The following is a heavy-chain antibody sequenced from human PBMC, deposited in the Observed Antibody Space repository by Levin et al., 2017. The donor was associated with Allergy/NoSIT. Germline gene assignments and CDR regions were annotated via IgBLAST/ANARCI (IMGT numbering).Heavy chain of an antibody. CDR1: GFTFSDYA. CDR2: ITGGGFNT. CDR3: AKKQGGTSGFSFDV. Sequence: GGSLRLSCAASGFTFSDYAMTWVRQAPGKGLEWVSVITGGGFNTYYGDSVKGRFTVSRDNSKNTLYLELNSLRAEDTAVYYCAKKQGGTSGFSFDVWCQGTMVTVSS. V-gene: IGHV3-23*01. J-gene: IGHJ3*01. D-gene: IGHD1-1*01.